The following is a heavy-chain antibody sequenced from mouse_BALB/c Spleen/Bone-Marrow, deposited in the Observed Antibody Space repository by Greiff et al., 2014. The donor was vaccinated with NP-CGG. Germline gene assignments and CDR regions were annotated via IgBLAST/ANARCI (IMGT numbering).Heavy chain of an antibody. J-gene: IGHJ2*01. CDR3: ARRGFITTVVEGYFDY. CDR2: IDPYYGGT. V-gene: IGHV1-39*01. D-gene: IGHD1-1*01. Sequence: VHVKQSGPELEKPGASVKISCKASGYSFTGYNMNWVKQSNGKSLEWIGNIDPYYGGTSYNQKFKGKATLTVDKSSSTAYMQLKSLTSEYSAVYYCARRGFITTVVEGYFDYWGQGTTLTVSS. CDR1: GYSFTGYN.